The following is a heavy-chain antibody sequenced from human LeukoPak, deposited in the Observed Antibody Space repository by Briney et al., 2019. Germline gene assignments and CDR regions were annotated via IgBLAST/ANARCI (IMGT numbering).Heavy chain of an antibody. CDR1: GFTFSSYA. V-gene: IGHV3-23*01. CDR2: ISGSGSST. Sequence: GGSLRLSCAASGFTFSSYAMSWVRQAPGKGLEWVSAISGSGSSTYYADSVKGRFTISRDNSKNTLYLQMNSLRVEDTAVYYCAKDRGELLWFGSLDYWGQGTLVTVSS. CDR3: AKDRGELLWFGSLDY. J-gene: IGHJ4*02. D-gene: IGHD3-10*01.